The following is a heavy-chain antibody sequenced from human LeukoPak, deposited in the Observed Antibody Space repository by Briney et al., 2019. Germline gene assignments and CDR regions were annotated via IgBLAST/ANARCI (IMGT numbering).Heavy chain of an antibody. CDR3: ARGGYYGSGNDFRFDP. Sequence: TSETLPLTCTVSGGSISSYYWSWIRQPPGKGLEWIGYIYDSGSTNYNPSLKSRVTISVDTSKNQFSLKLSSVTAADTAVYYCARGGYYGSGNDFRFDPWGQGTLVTVSS. D-gene: IGHD3-10*01. J-gene: IGHJ5*02. CDR1: GGSISSYY. V-gene: IGHV4-59*01. CDR2: IYDSGST.